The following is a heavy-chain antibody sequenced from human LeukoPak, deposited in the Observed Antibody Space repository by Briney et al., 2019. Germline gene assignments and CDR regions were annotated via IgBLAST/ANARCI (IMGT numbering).Heavy chain of an antibody. CDR2: IYYSGST. CDR1: GGSISSSSYY. Sequence: SETLSLTCTVSGGSISSSSYYRGWIRQPPGKGLEWIGSIYYSGSTYYNPSLKSRVTISVDTSKNQFSLKLSSVTAADTAVYYCARVTPPQTAMPGYWGQGTLVTVSS. V-gene: IGHV4-39*07. CDR3: ARVTPPQTAMPGY. J-gene: IGHJ4*02. D-gene: IGHD2-2*01.